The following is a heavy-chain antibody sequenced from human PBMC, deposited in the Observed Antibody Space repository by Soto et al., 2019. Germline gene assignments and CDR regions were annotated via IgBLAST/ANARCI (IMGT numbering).Heavy chain of an antibody. Sequence: SVKVSCKASGFTFTSSAVQWVRQARGQRLEWIGWIVVGSGNTNYAQKFQERVTITRDMSTSTAYMELSSLRSEDTAVYYCAAVPSGDLYIYYYYGMDVWGQGTTVTVSS. CDR3: AAVPSGDLYIYYYYGMDV. CDR2: IVVGSGNT. D-gene: IGHD7-27*01. J-gene: IGHJ6*02. V-gene: IGHV1-58*01. CDR1: GFTFTSSA.